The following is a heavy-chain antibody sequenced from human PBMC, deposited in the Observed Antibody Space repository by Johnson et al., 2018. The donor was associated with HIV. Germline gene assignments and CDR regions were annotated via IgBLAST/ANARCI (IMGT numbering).Heavy chain of an antibody. D-gene: IGHD1-26*01. CDR1: EFAFSSYD. CDR3: ARRGVGATTDAFDI. J-gene: IGHJ3*02. V-gene: IGHV3-13*01. CDR2: IGTAGDT. Sequence: VQLVESGGGLVQPGGSLRLPCAASEFAFSSYDMHWVRQAPGKGLEWVSSIGTAGDTYYSGSVKGRFTISRDNSKNTLHLQMNSLSAEDTAVYYCARRGVGATTDAFDIWGQGTMVTVSS.